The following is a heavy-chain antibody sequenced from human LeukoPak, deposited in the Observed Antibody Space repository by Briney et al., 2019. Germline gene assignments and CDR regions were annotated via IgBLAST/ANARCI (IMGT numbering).Heavy chain of an antibody. Sequence: GGSLRLSCAASGFTFSSYGMHWVRQAPGKGLEWVAVISYDGSNKYYADSVKGRFTISRDNSKNTLYLQMNSLRAEDTAVYYCAKDRGVTTEYYYYGMDVWGQGTTVTVSS. V-gene: IGHV3-30*18. J-gene: IGHJ6*02. CDR2: ISYDGSNK. CDR3: AKDRGVTTEYYYYGMDV. D-gene: IGHD4-17*01. CDR1: GFTFSSYG.